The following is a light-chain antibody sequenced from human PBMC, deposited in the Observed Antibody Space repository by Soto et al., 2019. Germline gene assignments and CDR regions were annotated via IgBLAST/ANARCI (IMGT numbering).Light chain of an antibody. J-gene: IGKJ4*01. CDR1: QSVSSY. Sequence: EIVLTQSPATQSLSPGERATLSCRASQSVSSYLAWYQQKPGQAPRLLIYDASNRATGIPARFSGSGSGTDFTLTISSLEPEDVAVYYCQQRSNWPPTFGGGTKVEIK. CDR3: QQRSNWPPT. CDR2: DAS. V-gene: IGKV3-11*01.